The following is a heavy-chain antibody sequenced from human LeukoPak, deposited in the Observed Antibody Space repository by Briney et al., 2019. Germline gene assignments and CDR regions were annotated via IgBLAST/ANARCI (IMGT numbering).Heavy chain of an antibody. CDR3: ASATYYYDSSGYSLNWFDP. D-gene: IGHD3-22*01. Sequence: SETLSLTCTVSGGSISSYYWSWSWQPAGKGLGWIGRSYTSVSTNYNPSLTSRVTFSVAKAMNQFSLKLSSGTAADTAVYYCASATYYYDSSGYSLNWFDPWGQGTLVTVSS. J-gene: IGHJ5*02. CDR2: SYTSVST. CDR1: GGSISSYY. V-gene: IGHV4-4*07.